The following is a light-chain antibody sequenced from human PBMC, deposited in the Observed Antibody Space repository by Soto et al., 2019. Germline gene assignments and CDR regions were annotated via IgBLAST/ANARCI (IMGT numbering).Light chain of an antibody. Sequence: EIVLTQSPGTLSLSPGERATLSCRASQSVSSSYLAWFQQKPGQSPRLLIYGVSSRATGIPARFSGSGSGADFTLTNSRLEPEDFAVYYCQHYGSSPWTFGQGTKVEI. CDR1: QSVSSSY. V-gene: IGKV3-20*01. CDR3: QHYGSSPWT. J-gene: IGKJ1*01. CDR2: GVS.